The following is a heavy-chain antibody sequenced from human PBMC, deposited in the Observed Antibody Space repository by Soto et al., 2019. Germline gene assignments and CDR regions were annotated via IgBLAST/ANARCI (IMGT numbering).Heavy chain of an antibody. CDR2: LIPILGIA. V-gene: IGHV1-69*02. CDR3: ARGPFLNSGSYYFDY. Sequence: ASVKVSCKASGGTFSSYTISWVRQAPGQGLEWMGRLIPILGIANYAQKFQGRVTITADKSTSSAYMELSSLRSEDTAVYYCARGPFLNSGSYYFDYWGQGTLVTVSS. D-gene: IGHD1-26*01. J-gene: IGHJ4*02. CDR1: GGTFSSYT.